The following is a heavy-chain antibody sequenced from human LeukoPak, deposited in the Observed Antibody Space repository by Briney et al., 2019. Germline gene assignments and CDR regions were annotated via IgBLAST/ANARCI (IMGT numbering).Heavy chain of an antibody. V-gene: IGHV3-23*01. CDR3: AREADSSGSRYYYYGMDV. CDR1: GFTFSTYA. J-gene: IGHJ6*02. CDR2: ISGGGGST. D-gene: IGHD3-22*01. Sequence: PGGSLRLSCAASGFTFSTYAMSWVRQTPGKGLEWVSVISGGGGSTDYADSVKGRFTISRDNSKNTLYLQMNSLRAEDTAVYYCAREADSSGSRYYYYGMDVWGQGTTVTVSS.